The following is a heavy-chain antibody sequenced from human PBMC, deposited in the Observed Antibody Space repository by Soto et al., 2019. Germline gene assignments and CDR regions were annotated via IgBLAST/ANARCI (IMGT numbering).Heavy chain of an antibody. Sequence: RXSCAASVFSFSDHYMDWFRQASGKGLEWVGRIRNKANSYTAEYAASVKGRFTVSRDDSKNSLYLEMNSLKIEDTALYYCVRAGTGFQLDYWGQGTLVTVSS. CDR3: VRAGTGFQLDY. CDR2: IRNKANSYTA. D-gene: IGHD3-9*01. J-gene: IGHJ4*02. CDR1: VFSFSDHY. V-gene: IGHV3-72*01.